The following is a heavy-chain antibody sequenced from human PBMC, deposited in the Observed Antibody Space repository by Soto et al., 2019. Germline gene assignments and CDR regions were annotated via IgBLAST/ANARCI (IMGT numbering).Heavy chain of an antibody. D-gene: IGHD1-7*01. V-gene: IGHV4-59*01. CDR2: IYYSGST. Sequence: SETLSLTCTVSGGSISSYYWSWIRQPPGKGLEWIGYIYYSGSTNYNPSLKSRVTISVDTSKNQFSLKLSSVTAADTAVYYCARGFDKTGTTDYWGQGTLVTVSS. CDR3: ARGFDKTGTTDY. CDR1: GGSISSYY. J-gene: IGHJ4*02.